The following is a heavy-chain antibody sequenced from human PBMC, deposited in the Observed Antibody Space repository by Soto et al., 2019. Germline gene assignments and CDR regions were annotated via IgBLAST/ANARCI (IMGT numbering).Heavy chain of an antibody. J-gene: IGHJ4*02. Sequence: SETLSLTCTVSGGSISSSNYYWGWIRQPPGKGLEWIGSISYSGSTYYNPSLKSRLTISVDTSKNQFSLKLSSVTAADTAVYYCARHNYGPGAMEGVDSWGQGTLVTVSS. CDR2: ISYSGST. CDR1: GGSISSSNYY. V-gene: IGHV4-39*01. D-gene: IGHD2-2*01. CDR3: ARHNYGPGAMEGVDS.